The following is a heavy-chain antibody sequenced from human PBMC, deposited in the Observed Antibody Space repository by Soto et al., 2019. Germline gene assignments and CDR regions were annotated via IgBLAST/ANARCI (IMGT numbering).Heavy chain of an antibody. Sequence: EVQLVESGGGLVQPGGSLRLSCAASGFTFSSYSMNWVRQAPGKGLEWVSYISSGSGTIYYADSVKGRFTISRDNAKNSLYLQMNSLRAEDTAVYYCATLSGYCSGGSCWGQGTLVTVSS. V-gene: IGHV3-48*01. J-gene: IGHJ4*02. CDR3: ATLSGYCSGGSC. D-gene: IGHD2-15*01. CDR2: ISSGSGTI. CDR1: GFTFSSYS.